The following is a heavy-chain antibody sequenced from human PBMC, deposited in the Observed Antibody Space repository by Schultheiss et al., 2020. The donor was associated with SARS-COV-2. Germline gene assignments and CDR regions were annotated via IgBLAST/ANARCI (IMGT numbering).Heavy chain of an antibody. Sequence: GGSLRLSCAASGFTSSSYSMNWVRQAPGKGLEWVSYISSSGSTIYYADSVKGRFTISRDNAKNSLYLQMNSLRAEDTAVYYCARDVTYYYDSSGYSLLDYWGQGTLVTVSS. CDR1: GFTSSSYS. CDR2: ISSSGSTI. V-gene: IGHV3-48*04. CDR3: ARDVTYYYDSSGYSLLDY. J-gene: IGHJ4*02. D-gene: IGHD3-22*01.